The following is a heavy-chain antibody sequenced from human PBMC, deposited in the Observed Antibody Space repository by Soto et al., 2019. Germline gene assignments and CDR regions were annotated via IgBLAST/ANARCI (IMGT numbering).Heavy chain of an antibody. CDR2: INHSGST. Sequence: SETLSLTCAVYGGSFSGYYWSWIRQPPGKGLEWIGEINHSGSTNYNPSLKSRVTISVDTSKNQFSLKLSSVTAADTAVYYCAAGGAYKNFDYWGQGTLVTVSS. CDR1: GGSFSGYY. V-gene: IGHV4-34*01. J-gene: IGHJ4*02. CDR3: AAGGAYKNFDY. D-gene: IGHD1-26*01.